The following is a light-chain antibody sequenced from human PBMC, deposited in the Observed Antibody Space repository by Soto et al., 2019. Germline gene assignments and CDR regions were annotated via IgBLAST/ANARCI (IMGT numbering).Light chain of an antibody. J-gene: IGLJ3*02. CDR2: GNS. CDR3: QSSDSSLSGWV. Sequence: QSVLTQPPSVSGAPGQRVTISCTASSSNIGAGYDVHWYQQLPGTAPKLLIYGNSNRPSGVPDRFSGSKSGTSASLAITGLQAQDEADYNCQSSDSSLSGWVFGGGTKVTVL. CDR1: SSNIGAGYD. V-gene: IGLV1-40*01.